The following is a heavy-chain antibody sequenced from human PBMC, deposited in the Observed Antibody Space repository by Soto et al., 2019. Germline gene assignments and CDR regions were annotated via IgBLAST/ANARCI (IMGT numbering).Heavy chain of an antibody. Sequence: QVQLVQSGAEVKKPGSSVKVSCKASGGTFSSYAISWVRQAPGQGLEWMGGIIPIFGTANYAQKFQGRVTISADESTRTAYMEVSSLRSEDTAVYYCARDEDIVVVPAAHRVYYYYGMDVWGQGTTVTVS. CDR3: ARDEDIVVVPAAHRVYYYYGMDV. CDR2: IIPIFGTA. CDR1: GGTFSSYA. V-gene: IGHV1-69*01. J-gene: IGHJ6*02. D-gene: IGHD2-2*01.